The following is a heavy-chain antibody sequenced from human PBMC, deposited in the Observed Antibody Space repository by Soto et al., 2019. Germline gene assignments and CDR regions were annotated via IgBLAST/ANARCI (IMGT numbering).Heavy chain of an antibody. Sequence: EVQLVESGGGLVKPGGSLRLSCATSGFSFSNYNMNWVRQAPGMGLEWVSSISSSSSYIYYADSVKGRFTISRDNAKKSLYLQMNSLRVEDTAVYYCATERGWYFDLWGRGTLVTVSS. CDR2: ISSSSSYI. CDR3: ATERGWYFDL. CDR1: GFSFSNYN. J-gene: IGHJ2*01. V-gene: IGHV3-21*01.